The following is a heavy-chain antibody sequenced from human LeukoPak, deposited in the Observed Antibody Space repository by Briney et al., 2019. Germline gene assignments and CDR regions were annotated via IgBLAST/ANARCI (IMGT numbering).Heavy chain of an antibody. V-gene: IGHV4-34*01. CDR2: INHSGST. D-gene: IGHD3-16*01. Sequence: SETLSLTCAVYGGSFSGYYWSWIRQPPGKGLEWIGEINHSGSTNYNPSLKSRVTISVDTSKNQFSLKLSSVTAADTAVYYCARVFGAENDPWGQGTLVTVSS. CDR1: GGSFSGYY. J-gene: IGHJ5*02. CDR3: ARVFGAENDP.